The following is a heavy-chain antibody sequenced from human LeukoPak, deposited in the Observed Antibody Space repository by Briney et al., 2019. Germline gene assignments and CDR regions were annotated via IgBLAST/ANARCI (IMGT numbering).Heavy chain of an antibody. V-gene: IGHV3-74*01. D-gene: IGHD4-11*01. CDR2: INTDGSST. CDR3: ARPRTTARYYMDV. J-gene: IGHJ6*03. Sequence: PGGSLRLSCAASGFTFSSYWMHWVRQAPGKGLVWVSRINTDGSSTSYADSVKGRFTISRDNAKNTLYLQMNSLRAEDTAVYYCARPRTTARYYMDVWGKGTTVTVSS. CDR1: GFTFSSYW.